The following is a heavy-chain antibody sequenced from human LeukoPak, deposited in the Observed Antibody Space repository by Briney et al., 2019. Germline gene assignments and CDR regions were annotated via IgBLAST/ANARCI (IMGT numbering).Heavy chain of an antibody. CDR1: GGSFSGYY. CDR2: INHSGST. V-gene: IGHV4-34*01. CDR3: ARGFAYGDYLDC. J-gene: IGHJ4*02. D-gene: IGHD4-17*01. Sequence: PSETLSLTCAVYGGSFSGYYWSWIRQPPGKGLEWIGEINHSGSTNYNPSLKSRVTISVDTSKNQFSLKLSSVTAADTAVYYCARGFAYGDYLDCWGQGTLVTVSS.